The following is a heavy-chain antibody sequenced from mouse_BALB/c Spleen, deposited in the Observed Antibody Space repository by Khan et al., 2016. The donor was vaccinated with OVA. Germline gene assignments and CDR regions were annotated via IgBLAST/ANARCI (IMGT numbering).Heavy chain of an antibody. CDR3: ARSYGNYVFAY. CDR1: GYTFSSYW. CDR2: ILPGSGST. Sequence: VQLQQSGAELMKPGASVKISCKATGYTFSSYWIEWVKQRPGHGLEWIGEILPGSGSTNYNEKFKGKATFTADTSSNTAYMQLSSLTSEDSAVYYCARSYGNYVFAYWGQGTLVTVSA. J-gene: IGHJ3*01. V-gene: IGHV1-9*01. D-gene: IGHD2-10*02.